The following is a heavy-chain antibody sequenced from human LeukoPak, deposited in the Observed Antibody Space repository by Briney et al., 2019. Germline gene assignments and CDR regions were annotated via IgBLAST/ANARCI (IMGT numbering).Heavy chain of an antibody. J-gene: IGHJ4*02. Sequence: PSETLSLTCTVSGGPISSDSYYWSWIRQPAGKGLEWIGRIYTSGSTNYNPSLKSRVTISVDTSKNQFSLKLSSVTAADTAVYYCARDRGYSYGYFDYWGQGTLVTVSS. D-gene: IGHD5-18*01. CDR2: IYTSGST. V-gene: IGHV4-61*02. CDR3: ARDRGYSYGYFDY. CDR1: GGPISSDSYY.